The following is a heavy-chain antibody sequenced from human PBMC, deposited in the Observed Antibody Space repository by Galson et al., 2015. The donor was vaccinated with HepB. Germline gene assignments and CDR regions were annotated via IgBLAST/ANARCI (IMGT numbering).Heavy chain of an antibody. D-gene: IGHD3-3*01. CDR3: ARASPSYDFWSGYHS. J-gene: IGHJ5*02. CDR2: ISAYNGNT. V-gene: IGHV1-18*01. Sequence: SVKVSCKASGYTFTSYGISWVRQAPGQGLEWMGWISAYNGNTNYAQKLQGRVTMTTDTSTSTAYMELRSLRSDDTAVYYCARASPSYDFWSGYHSWGQGTLVTVSS. CDR1: GYTFTSYG.